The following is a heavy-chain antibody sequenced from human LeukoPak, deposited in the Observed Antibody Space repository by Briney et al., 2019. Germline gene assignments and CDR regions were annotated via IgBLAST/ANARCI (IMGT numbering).Heavy chain of an antibody. CDR1: GFTFSSYN. CDR2: LSSGSSIT. CDR3: ARDGSGSYYHAFDI. D-gene: IGHD3-10*01. V-gene: IGHV3-48*02. J-gene: IGHJ3*02. Sequence: GGSLRLSCAASGFTFSSYNMNWVRQAPGKGLEWVSYLSSGSSITYYADSLKGRFTISRDNAKNSLYLQMNSLRDEDTAVYYCARDGSGSYYHAFDIWGQGTMVTVSS.